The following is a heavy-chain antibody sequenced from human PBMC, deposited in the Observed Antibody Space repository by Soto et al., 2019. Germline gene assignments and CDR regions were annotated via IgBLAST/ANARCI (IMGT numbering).Heavy chain of an antibody. V-gene: IGHV4-59*01. CDR3: ARVGYCGGDCSFPDY. J-gene: IGHJ4*02. Sequence: SETLSLTCTVSGGSISSYCWSWIRQPPGKGLEWIGYIYYSGSTNYNPSLKSRVTISVDTSKNQLSLKLSSVTAADTAVYYCARVGYCGGDCSFPDYWGQGTLVTVS. CDR1: GGSISSYC. CDR2: IYYSGST. D-gene: IGHD2-21*02.